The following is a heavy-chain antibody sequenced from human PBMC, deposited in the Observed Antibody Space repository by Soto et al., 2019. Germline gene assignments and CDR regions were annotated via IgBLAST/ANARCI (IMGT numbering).Heavy chain of an antibody. D-gene: IGHD6-19*01. J-gene: IGHJ4*02. V-gene: IGHV4-34*01. Sequence: PSETLSLTCAVYGESFSGQYWSWIRQPPGEGLEWIGEINRNGRANYNPSLKSRVTISVDTSKNQFSLKLSSVTAADTAVYYCARHAVHSSGFTDYWGQGTLVTVSS. CDR1: GESFSGQY. CDR2: INRNGRA. CDR3: ARHAVHSSGFTDY.